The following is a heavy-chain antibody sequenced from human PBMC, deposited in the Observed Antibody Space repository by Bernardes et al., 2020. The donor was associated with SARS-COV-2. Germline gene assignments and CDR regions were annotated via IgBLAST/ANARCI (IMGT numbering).Heavy chain of an antibody. D-gene: IGHD3-16*02. CDR2: ISITSSYI. V-gene: IGHV3-21*06. CDR3: ARDLLGMIISLGGVTVEGLPMDV. J-gene: IGHJ6*02. CDR1: GFTFSNYN. Sequence: GGSLRLSCAASGFTFSNYNMNWVRQAPGKGLEWVSLISITSSYIYYADSVKGRFTISRDNAKNSLYLQMNSLRAEDTAVYYCARDLLGMIISLGGVTVEGLPMDVWGQGTTVTVSS.